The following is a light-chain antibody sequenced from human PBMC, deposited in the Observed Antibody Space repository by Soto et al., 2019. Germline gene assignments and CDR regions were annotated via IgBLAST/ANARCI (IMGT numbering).Light chain of an antibody. Sequence: DIVLTQSPLSLPVIPGEPASISCRSSQSLQHGNGYNYLDWYLQKPGQSPQLLISLGSTRASGVPDRFSGSGSGTDFTLKISRVEADDVGVYYCFQGVQTPPITFGQGTRLEIK. J-gene: IGKJ5*01. CDR3: FQGVQTPPIT. CDR1: QSLQHGNGYNY. V-gene: IGKV2-28*01. CDR2: LGS.